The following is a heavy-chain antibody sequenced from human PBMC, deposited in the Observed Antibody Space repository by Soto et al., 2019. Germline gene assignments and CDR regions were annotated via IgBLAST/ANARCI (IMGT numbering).Heavy chain of an antibody. V-gene: IGHV1-18*01. CDR1: GYTFTSYG. Sequence: ASVKVSCKASGYTFTSYGISWARQAPGQGLEWMGWISAYNGNTNYAQKLQGRVTMTTDPSTSTAYMELRSLRSDDTAVYYCARALYYDILTGPDAFDIWGQGTMVTVSS. CDR3: ARALYYDILTGPDAFDI. J-gene: IGHJ3*02. D-gene: IGHD3-9*01. CDR2: ISAYNGNT.